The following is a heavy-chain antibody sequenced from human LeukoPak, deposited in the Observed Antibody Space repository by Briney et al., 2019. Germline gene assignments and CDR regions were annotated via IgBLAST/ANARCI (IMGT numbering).Heavy chain of an antibody. J-gene: IGHJ5*02. Sequence: PSETLSLTCAVSGGSISSSSYYWGWIRQPPGKGLEWIGSIYYSGSTYYNPSLKSRVTISVDTSKNQFSLKLSSVTAADTAVYYCARSFRGSGWYEGNWFDPWGQGTLVTVSS. D-gene: IGHD6-19*01. CDR3: ARSFRGSGWYEGNWFDP. CDR1: GGSISSSSYY. V-gene: IGHV4-39*07. CDR2: IYYSGST.